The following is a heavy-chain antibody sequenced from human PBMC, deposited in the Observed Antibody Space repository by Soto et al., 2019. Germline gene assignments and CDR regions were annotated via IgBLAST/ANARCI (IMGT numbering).Heavy chain of an antibody. J-gene: IGHJ4*02. CDR3: AIFAY. CDR2: MSSDGNNQ. Sequence: QVQLVESGGGVVQPGRSLRLSCAASGFTFSSDAMHWVRQAPGKGLEWVAIMSSDGNNQYYADSVKRRFTISRDNFKNTLHLQMNSLRAEDTAVYYCAIFAYWGRGILASVSS. CDR1: GFTFSSDA. V-gene: IGHV3-30*03.